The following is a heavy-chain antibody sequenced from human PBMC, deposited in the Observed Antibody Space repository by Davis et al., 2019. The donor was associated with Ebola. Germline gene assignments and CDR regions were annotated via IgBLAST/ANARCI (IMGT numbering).Heavy chain of an antibody. Sequence: GESLKISCAASGFTFSSYSMNWVRQAPGKGLEWVSSISSSSSYIYYADSVKGRFTISRDNSKNTLYLQMNSLRAEDTAVYYCAKNHSDLRLNEGYFDYWGQGTLVTVSS. V-gene: IGHV3-21*01. CDR1: GFTFSSYS. D-gene: IGHD2-21*01. CDR2: ISSSSSYI. J-gene: IGHJ4*02. CDR3: AKNHSDLRLNEGYFDY.